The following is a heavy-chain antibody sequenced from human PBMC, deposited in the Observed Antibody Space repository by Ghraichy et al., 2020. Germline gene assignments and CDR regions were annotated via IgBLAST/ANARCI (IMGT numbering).Heavy chain of an antibody. J-gene: IGHJ6*03. V-gene: IGHV4-59*01. CDR3: ARDTSSGWELLTTPPYYYYYYYMDV. Sequence: SETLSLTCTVSGGSISSYYWSWIRQPPGKGLEWIGYIYYSGSTNYNPSLKSRVTISVDTSKNQFSLKLSSVTAADTAVYYCARDTSSGWELLTTPPYYYYYYYMDVWGKGTTVTVSS. CDR2: IYYSGST. D-gene: IGHD1-26*01. CDR1: GGSISSYY.